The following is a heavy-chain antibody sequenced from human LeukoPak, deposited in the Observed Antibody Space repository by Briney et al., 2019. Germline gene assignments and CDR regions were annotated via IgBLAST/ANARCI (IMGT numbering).Heavy chain of an antibody. V-gene: IGHV3-11*01. CDR3: ARDSISGRFDY. Sequence: GGSLRLSCAASGFTFSDYYMIWIRQAPGKGRAWISYISRSGSTIYYAASVNGRFTISRDHAKNSMYLQMNSLRAEDTAVYYCARDSISGRFDYWGQGTLVTVSS. D-gene: IGHD3-10*01. CDR2: ISRSGSTI. CDR1: GFTFSDYY. J-gene: IGHJ4*02.